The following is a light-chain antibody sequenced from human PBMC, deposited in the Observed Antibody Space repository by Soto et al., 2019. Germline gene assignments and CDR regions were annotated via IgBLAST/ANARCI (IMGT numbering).Light chain of an antibody. J-gene: IGLJ1*01. Sequence: QSVLTQSPSASGTPGQRVTISCSGSSSNIGSNTVNWYQQLPGTAPKLLIYSNNQRPSGVPDRSSGSKSGNSASLTVSGLQAEDEADYYCSSYAGSNNLGHVFGTGTKVTVL. V-gene: IGLV1-44*01. CDR1: SSNIGSNT. CDR2: SNN. CDR3: SSYAGSNNLGHV.